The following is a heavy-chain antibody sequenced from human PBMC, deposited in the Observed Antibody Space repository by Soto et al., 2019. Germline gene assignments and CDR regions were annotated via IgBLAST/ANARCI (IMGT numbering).Heavy chain of an antibody. V-gene: IGHV3-30*04. D-gene: IGHD2-21*02. J-gene: IGHJ4*02. CDR1: GFTFSSYT. Sequence: QVQLVESGGGVVQPGRSLRLSCAASGFTFSSYTMHWVRQAPGKGLEWVALIYYDGSQKYNADSVKGRFTISRDNSKKMMNLDMNSLRTEDTAVYYCTRGGGNQLGDCYDNWGQGTLVTVSS. CDR3: TRGGGNQLGDCYDN. CDR2: IYYDGSQK.